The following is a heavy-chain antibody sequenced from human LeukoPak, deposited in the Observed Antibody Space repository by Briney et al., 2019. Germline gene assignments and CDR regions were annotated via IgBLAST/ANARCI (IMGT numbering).Heavy chain of an antibody. J-gene: IGHJ4*02. CDR3: ARVAGRKFHLDY. D-gene: IGHD6-13*01. CDR1: GFAFSTYS. CDR2: ITSTATYI. Sequence: KSGGSLRLSCAASGFAFSTYSMNWVRPAPGKGLKWISSITSTATYIYYAYSVKGRFTISRDNTKNSLYLQMNSLRAEDTAVYFCARVAGRKFHLDYWGQGTQVTVSS. V-gene: IGHV3-21*01.